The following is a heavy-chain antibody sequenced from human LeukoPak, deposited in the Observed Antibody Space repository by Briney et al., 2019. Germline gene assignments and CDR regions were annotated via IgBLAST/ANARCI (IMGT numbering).Heavy chain of an antibody. CDR2: ITWNSGSM. V-gene: IGHV3-9*01. D-gene: IGHD6-19*01. J-gene: IGHJ3*01. CDR3: VKDIKGGAVAGGNFEY. Sequence: PGGSLRLSCAASGFTFDDYAMHWVRQAPGKGLEWVSGITWNSGSMDYADSVKGRFTISRDNAKNSLYLQMNSLTVEDTALYYCVKDIKGGAVAGGNFEYWGQGTMVTVSS. CDR1: GFTFDDYA.